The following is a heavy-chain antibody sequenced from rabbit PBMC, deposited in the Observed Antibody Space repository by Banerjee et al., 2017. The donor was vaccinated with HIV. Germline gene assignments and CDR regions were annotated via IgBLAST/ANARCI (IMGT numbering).Heavy chain of an antibody. V-gene: IGHV1S40*01. J-gene: IGHJ6*01. CDR2: IYAGSGGST. CDR3: ARSNNYYDMDL. CDR1: GFSFSSSYY. Sequence: QSLEESGGDLVKPGASLTLTCTASGFSFSSSYYMCWVRQAPGKGLEWIACIYAGSGGSTYYASWAKGRFTISKASWTTVTLQMTSLTAADTASYFCARSNNYYDMDLWGQGTLVTVS.